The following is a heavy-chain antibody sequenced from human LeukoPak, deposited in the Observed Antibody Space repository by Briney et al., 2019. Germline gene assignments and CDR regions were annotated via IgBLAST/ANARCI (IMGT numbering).Heavy chain of an antibody. V-gene: IGHV4-39*01. CDR3: ARVGFWFGELLWDYYYMDV. J-gene: IGHJ6*03. D-gene: IGHD3-10*01. CDR2: IYYSGST. CDR1: GGSISSRSYY. Sequence: SETLSLTCTVSGGSISSRSYYWGWIRQPPGKGLEWIGSIYYSGSTYYNPSLKSRVTISVDTSKNQFSLKLSSVTAADTAVYYCARVGFWFGELLWDYYYMDVWGKGTTITVSS.